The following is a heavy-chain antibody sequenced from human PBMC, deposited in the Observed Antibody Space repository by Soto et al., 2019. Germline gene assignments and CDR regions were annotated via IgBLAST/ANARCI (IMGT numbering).Heavy chain of an antibody. CDR3: ARVPTDYGDYVYYYYGMDV. D-gene: IGHD4-17*01. CDR2: ISYDGSNK. J-gene: IGHJ6*02. CDR1: GFTFSSYA. Sequence: GGSLRLSCAASGFTFSSYAMHWVRQAPGKGLEWVAVISYDGSNKYYADSVKGRFTISRDNSKNTLYLQMNSLRAEDTAVYYCARVPTDYGDYVYYYYGMDVWGQGTTVTVSS. V-gene: IGHV3-30-3*01.